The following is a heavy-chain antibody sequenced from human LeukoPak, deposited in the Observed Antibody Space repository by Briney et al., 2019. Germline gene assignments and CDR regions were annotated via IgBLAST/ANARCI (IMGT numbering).Heavy chain of an antibody. CDR3: ARDPIQLWLLYAFDI. CDR1: GFTFSSYG. CDR2: ISYDGSNK. D-gene: IGHD5-18*01. Sequence: GGSLRLSCAASGFTFSSYGMHWVRQAPGKGLEWVAVISYDGSNKYYADSVKGRFTISRDNSKNTLYLQMNSLRAEDTAVYYCARDPIQLWLLYAFDIWGQGTMVTVSS. J-gene: IGHJ3*02. V-gene: IGHV3-30*03.